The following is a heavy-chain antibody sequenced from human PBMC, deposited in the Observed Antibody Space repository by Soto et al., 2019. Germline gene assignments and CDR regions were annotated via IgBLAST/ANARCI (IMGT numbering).Heavy chain of an antibody. CDR2: IYWDDDK. D-gene: IGHD2-15*01. Sequence: QITLKESGPALVKPTQTLTLTCTCSGFSVRNSGVAVGWIRQPPGKALEWLALIYWDDDKRYSPSLKSRLTISRDTSKNQVVLSMTNMGPVDTGTYFCAQGGMSINHGYEFWGQGTLVTVPS. V-gene: IGHV2-5*02. CDR1: GFSVRNSGVA. CDR3: AQGGMSINHGYEF. J-gene: IGHJ4*02.